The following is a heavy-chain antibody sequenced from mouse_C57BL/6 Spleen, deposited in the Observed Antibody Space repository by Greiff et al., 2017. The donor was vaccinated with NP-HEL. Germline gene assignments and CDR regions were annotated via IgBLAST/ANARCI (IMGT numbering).Heavy chain of an antibody. V-gene: IGHV5-6*03. CDR2: MRSGGSYT. CDR3: ARNYGYDCFDV. Sequence: GGGGVKPGGSLKLSCAASGFTFSSYGMSWVRQTPDKRLEWVATMRSGGSYTYYPDSVKGRVTFSRDNAKNTLYLQMSSLKSEDTDMYSCARNYGYDCFDVWGTGTTVTVSS. D-gene: IGHD2-2*01. CDR1: GFTFSSYG. J-gene: IGHJ1*03.